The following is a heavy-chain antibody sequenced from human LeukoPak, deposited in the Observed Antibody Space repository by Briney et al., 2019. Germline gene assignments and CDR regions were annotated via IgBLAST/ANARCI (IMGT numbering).Heavy chain of an antibody. CDR1: GGSFSGYF. Sequence: SETLSLTCAVYGGSFSGYFWSWIRQPPGKGLEWIGDINHNGGTNYNPSLKSRVTISVDTSKNQFSLKLSSVTAADTAVYYCARVGYHYYDSTGYSNFDYWGQGTLVTVSS. J-gene: IGHJ4*02. CDR3: ARVGYHYYDSTGYSNFDY. V-gene: IGHV4-34*01. CDR2: INHNGGT. D-gene: IGHD3-22*01.